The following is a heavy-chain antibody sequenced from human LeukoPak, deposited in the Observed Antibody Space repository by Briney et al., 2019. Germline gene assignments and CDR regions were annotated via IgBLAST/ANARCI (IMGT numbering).Heavy chain of an antibody. CDR1: GYTFTSYG. CDR2: ISAYNGNT. CDR3: ARTSRTTGDFDY. D-gene: IGHD4-17*01. J-gene: IGHJ4*02. V-gene: IGHV1-18*01. Sequence: ASVKVSCKASGYTFTSYGISWVRQAPGQGLEWMGWISAYNGNTNYAQKLQGRVTMTRDTSTSTVYMELSSLRSEDTAVYYCARTSRTTGDFDYWGQGTLVTVSS.